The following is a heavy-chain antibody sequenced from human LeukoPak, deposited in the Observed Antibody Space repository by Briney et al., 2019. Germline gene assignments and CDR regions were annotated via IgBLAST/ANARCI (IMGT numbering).Heavy chain of an antibody. D-gene: IGHD6-6*01. CDR2: ISAYNGNT. V-gene: IGHV1-18*01. CDR1: GYTFTSYG. J-gene: IGHJ3*02. Sequence: ASVKVSCKASGYTFTSYGISWVRQAPGQGLEWMGWISAYNGNTNYAQKLQGRVTMTTDTSTSTVYMELSSLRSEDTAVYYCARDLGQLARYDAFDIWGQGTMVTVSS. CDR3: ARDLGQLARYDAFDI.